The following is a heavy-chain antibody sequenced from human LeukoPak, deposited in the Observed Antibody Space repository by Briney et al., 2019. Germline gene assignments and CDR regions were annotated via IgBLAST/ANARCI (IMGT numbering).Heavy chain of an antibody. D-gene: IGHD3-16*01. CDR3: ARAGGLTYFDY. J-gene: IGHJ4*02. CDR1: EFTFTSYE. V-gene: IGHV3-48*03. CDR2: ISSSGNTI. Sequence: GGSLRLSCAASEFTFTSYELNWVRQAPGKGLEWVSYISSSGNTISYADSVKGRFTISRDNAQNSLYLEMNSLRAEDTAVYYCARAGGLTYFDYWGQGTLVTVSS.